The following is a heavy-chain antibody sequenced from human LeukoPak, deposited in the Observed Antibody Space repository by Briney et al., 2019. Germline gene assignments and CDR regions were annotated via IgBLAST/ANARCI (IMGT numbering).Heavy chain of an antibody. CDR2: ISSSSSYI. Sequence: PGGSLRLSCAASGFTFSSYSMNWVRQAPGKGLEWVSSISSSSSYIYYADSVKGRFTISRDNAKNSLYLQMNSLRAEDTAVYYCARARMTTVTTAFDYWGQGTLVTVSS. V-gene: IGHV3-21*01. D-gene: IGHD4-17*01. CDR1: GFTFSSYS. J-gene: IGHJ4*02. CDR3: ARARMTTVTTAFDY.